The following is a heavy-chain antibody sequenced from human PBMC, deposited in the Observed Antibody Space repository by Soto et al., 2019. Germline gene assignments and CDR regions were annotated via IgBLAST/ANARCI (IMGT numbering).Heavy chain of an antibody. CDR3: AKDNSYDLVNWFDP. CDR2: VSWNSGSI. V-gene: IGHV3-9*01. Sequence: EVQLVESGGGLVQPGRSLRLSCAASGFTFDDYAMHWVRQAPGKGLEWVSGVSWNSGSIGYADSVKGRLTISRDNAKNSLYLQMNSLRAEDTALYYCAKDNSYDLVNWFDPWGQGTLVTVSS. J-gene: IGHJ5*02. CDR1: GFTFDDYA. D-gene: IGHD5-12*01.